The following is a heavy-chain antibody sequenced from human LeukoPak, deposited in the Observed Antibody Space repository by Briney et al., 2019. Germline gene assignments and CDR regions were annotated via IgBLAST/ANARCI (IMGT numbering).Heavy chain of an antibody. CDR1: GYTFTSYG. J-gene: IGHJ4*02. Sequence: ASVKVSCKASGYTFTSYGISWVRQAPGQGLEWMGWISAYNGNTNYAQKSQGRVTMTTDASTRTAYIELRSLESDDTAVYYCARADNSKFWGQGTLVTVSS. D-gene: IGHD2/OR15-2a*01. V-gene: IGHV1-18*01. CDR3: ARADNSKF. CDR2: ISAYNGNT.